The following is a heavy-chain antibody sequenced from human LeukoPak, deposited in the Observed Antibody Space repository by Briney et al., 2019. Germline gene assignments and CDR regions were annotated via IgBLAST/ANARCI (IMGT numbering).Heavy chain of an antibody. CDR1: GFTFYTYG. Sequence: GGSLRLSCAASGFTFYTYGMHWVRQAPGKGLEYVSGIGPDGGTTYYANSVKGRFTISRDNSKYMLYLQMGSLTADDMAVYYCARGAQLTDYWGQGTVVTVSS. V-gene: IGHV3-64*01. D-gene: IGHD6-13*01. J-gene: IGHJ4*02. CDR3: ARGAQLTDY. CDR2: IGPDGGTT.